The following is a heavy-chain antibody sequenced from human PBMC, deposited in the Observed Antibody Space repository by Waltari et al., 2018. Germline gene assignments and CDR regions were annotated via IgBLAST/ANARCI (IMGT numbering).Heavy chain of an antibody. CDR1: GYPFTGYF. Sequence: QVQLVQSGAEVKKPGASVKVSCKASGYPFTGYFIHWVRQAPGHGLEWMGWINPNSGDTNYAQKFQGSVTMTMDTSISTVYVELSSLRSDDTAVYYCAKRAGNWGPDPSFDYWGQGTLVTVSS. CDR3: AKRAGNWGPDPSFDY. V-gene: IGHV1-2*02. J-gene: IGHJ4*02. CDR2: INPNSGDT. D-gene: IGHD7-27*01.